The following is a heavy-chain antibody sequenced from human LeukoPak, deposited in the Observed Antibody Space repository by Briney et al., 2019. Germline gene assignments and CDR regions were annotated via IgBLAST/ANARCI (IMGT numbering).Heavy chain of an antibody. Sequence: SETLSLTCTVSGGSISSGSYYWSWIRQPAGEGLEWIGRIYTSGSTNYNPSLKSRVTISVDASKNQFSLKLRPVTAADTAVYYCARGGLWFGTFDIWGQGTMVTVSS. CDR1: GGSISSGSYY. D-gene: IGHD3-10*01. V-gene: IGHV4-61*02. CDR3: ARGGLWFGTFDI. CDR2: IYTSGST. J-gene: IGHJ3*02.